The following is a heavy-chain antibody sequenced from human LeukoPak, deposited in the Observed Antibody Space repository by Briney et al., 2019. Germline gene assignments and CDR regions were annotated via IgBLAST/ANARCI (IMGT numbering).Heavy chain of an antibody. V-gene: IGHV3-48*01. CDR1: GFTFSSYS. CDR3: ARAVVAATFDY. D-gene: IGHD2-15*01. CDR2: ISSSSSTI. J-gene: IGHJ4*02. Sequence: VGSLRLSCAASGFTFSSYSMNCVRQAPVKGLEWVSYISSSSSTIYYADSVKGRFTISRDNAKNSLYLQMNSLRAEDTAVYYCARAVVAATFDYWGQGTLVTVSS.